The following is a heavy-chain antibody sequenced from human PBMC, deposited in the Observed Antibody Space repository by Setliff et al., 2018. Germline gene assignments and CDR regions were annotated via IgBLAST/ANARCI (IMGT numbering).Heavy chain of an antibody. CDR2: INAYNGDT. J-gene: IGHJ4*02. V-gene: IGHV1-18*01. CDR3: ARMSTSGPHYDY. CDR1: GYTFTNYG. D-gene: IGHD2-8*02. Sequence: ASVKVSCKASGYTFTNYGISWVRQAPGQGLEWMAYINAYNGDTYYAENLQDRITISRDTSATTVHMELSSLTSDDTAVYYCARMSTSGPHYDYWGQGTLVTVSS.